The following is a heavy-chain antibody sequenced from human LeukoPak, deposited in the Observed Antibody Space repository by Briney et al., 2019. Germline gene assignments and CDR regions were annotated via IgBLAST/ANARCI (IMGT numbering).Heavy chain of an antibody. CDR3: AKDVRGGPILGAGSVDF. CDR1: GLTFSDYS. Sequence: GGSLRLSCAASGLTFSDYSMTWVRQAPGKGLFWVSGISAGGGSTYYADSVKGRFTISRDNSRNTLYLQMDSLRAEDTAVYYCAKDVRGGPILGAGSVDFWGQGTLVTVSS. D-gene: IGHD1-26*01. CDR2: ISAGGGST. V-gene: IGHV3-23*01. J-gene: IGHJ4*02.